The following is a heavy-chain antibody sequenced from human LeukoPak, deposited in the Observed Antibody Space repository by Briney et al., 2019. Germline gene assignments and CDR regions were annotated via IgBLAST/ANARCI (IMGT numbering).Heavy chain of an antibody. D-gene: IGHD3-9*01. CDR1: GGSISSGGYS. J-gene: IGHJ4*02. CDR2: IYHSGST. CDR3: ARGSYYDILTGYYGAYYFDY. V-gene: IGHV4-30-2*01. Sequence: TLSLTCAVSGGSISSGGYSWSWIRQPPGKGLEWIGYIYHSGSTYYKPSLKSRFTISVARSKNQFSLKLSSVTAADTAVYYCARGSYYDILTGYYGAYYFDYWGQGTLVTVSS.